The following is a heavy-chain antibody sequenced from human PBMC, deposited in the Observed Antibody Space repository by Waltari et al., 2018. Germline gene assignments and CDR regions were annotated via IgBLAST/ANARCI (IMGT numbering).Heavy chain of an antibody. Sequence: VQLVESGGGLVQPGGSLKLSCAASWFTFSGSAMHWVRQASGKGLEWVGRIRSKANSYLTAYAASVKGRVTIPRDDSKNTAYLQMNSLKTEDTAVYYCTRIRFLEGHPFDPCGQGTLVTVSS. D-gene: IGHD3-3*01. CDR2: IRSKANSYLT. V-gene: IGHV3-73*02. CDR3: TRIRFLEGHPFDP. J-gene: IGHJ5*02. CDR1: WFTFSGSA.